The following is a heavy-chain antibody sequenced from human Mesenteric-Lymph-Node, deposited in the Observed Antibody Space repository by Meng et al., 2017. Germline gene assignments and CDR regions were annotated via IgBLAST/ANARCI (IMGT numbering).Heavy chain of an antibody. D-gene: IGHD1-26*01. Sequence: QVQPKESGPGRVSPSGTPSLTRAVSGGSLISRNWLSWVRQPPGKGLEWIGEIYHSGSTNYNPSLKCRVTISVDKSKNQFSLKLSSVTAADTAVYYSARVKTDSETHPIYYFDYWGQGTLVTVSS. CDR3: ARVKTDSETHPIYYFDY. CDR2: IYHSGST. J-gene: IGHJ4*02. V-gene: IGHV4-4*02. CDR1: GGSLISRNW.